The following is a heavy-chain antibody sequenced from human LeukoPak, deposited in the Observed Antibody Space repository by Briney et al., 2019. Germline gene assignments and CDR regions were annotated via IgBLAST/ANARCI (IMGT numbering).Heavy chain of an antibody. D-gene: IGHD2-2*01. CDR1: GYTFTTYD. J-gene: IGHJ6*02. CDR2: MNPNSANT. V-gene: IGHV1-8*01. Sequence: ASVKVSCKASGYTFTTYDINWVRQATGQGLEWMGWMNPNSANTGYAQKFQGRVTMTRNTSISTAYMELSSLRSEDTAGYYCGGLPAGNDYYGMDGWGQGTTVTVSS. CDR3: GGLPAGNDYYGMDG.